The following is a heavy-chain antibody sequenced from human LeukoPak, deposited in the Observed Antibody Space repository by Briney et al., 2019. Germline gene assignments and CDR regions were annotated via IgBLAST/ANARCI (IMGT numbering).Heavy chain of an antibody. J-gene: IGHJ3*02. CDR1: GGSISSGDYY. CDR2: IYYSGST. V-gene: IGHV4-30-4*01. Sequence: PSQTLSLTCTVSGGSISSGDYYWSWLRQPPGKGLEWIGYIYYSGSTYYNPSLKSRFTISVDTSKNQFSLKLSSVTAADTAVYYCARAPVTLPPLAFDIWGQGTMVTVSS. CDR3: ARAPVTLPPLAFDI. D-gene: IGHD2-21*02.